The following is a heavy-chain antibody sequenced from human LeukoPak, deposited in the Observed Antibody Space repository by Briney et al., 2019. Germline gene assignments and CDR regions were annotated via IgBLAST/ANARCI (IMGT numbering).Heavy chain of an antibody. CDR3: AKDRRDCSGGSCYVGEVYFDY. CDR2: IIGSGGST. J-gene: IGHJ4*02. Sequence: GGSLRLSCAASGFTFSSYAMSWVRQAPGKGLEWVSAIIGSGGSTYYADSVKGRFTISRDNSKNTLYLQMNSLRAEDTAVYYCAKDRRDCSGGSCYVGEVYFDYWGQGTLVTVSS. CDR1: GFTFSSYA. V-gene: IGHV3-23*01. D-gene: IGHD2-15*01.